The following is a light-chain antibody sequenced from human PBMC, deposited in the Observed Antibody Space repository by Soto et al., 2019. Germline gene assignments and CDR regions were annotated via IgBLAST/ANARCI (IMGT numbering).Light chain of an antibody. Sequence: QSVLTQPPSASGSPGQSVTISCTGTSSDVGGYTYVSWYQQHPGKAPKLMIYEVSKRPSGVPDRFSGSKSGNTASLTVSGLQAEDEADYYCSSYAGSNNSLYVFGTGTKVTVL. CDR1: SSDVGGYTY. CDR2: EVS. J-gene: IGLJ1*01. V-gene: IGLV2-8*01. CDR3: SSYAGSNNSLYV.